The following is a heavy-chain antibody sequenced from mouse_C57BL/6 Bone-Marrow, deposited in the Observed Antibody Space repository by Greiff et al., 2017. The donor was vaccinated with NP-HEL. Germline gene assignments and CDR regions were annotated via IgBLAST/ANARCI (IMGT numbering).Heavy chain of an antibody. Sequence: EVQLVESGGDLAKPGASLKLSCAASGFTFSSYGMSWVRQTPDKRLEWVATISSGGSYTYYPDSVKGRFTISRVNAKNTRYLQMSSLKSEDTAMYDCASPYDYDVAWLAYWGQGTLVTVSA. D-gene: IGHD2-4*01. V-gene: IGHV5-6*01. CDR2: ISSGGSYT. CDR3: ASPYDYDVAWLAY. CDR1: GFTFSSYG. J-gene: IGHJ3*01.